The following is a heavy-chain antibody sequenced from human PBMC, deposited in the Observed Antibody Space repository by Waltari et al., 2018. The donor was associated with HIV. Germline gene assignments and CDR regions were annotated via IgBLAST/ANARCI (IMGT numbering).Heavy chain of an antibody. CDR1: GYSFTSYW. J-gene: IGHJ6*02. D-gene: IGHD1-26*01. Sequence: EIQLVQSGAEVKATRESLKISCKGFGYSFTSYWIGWVRQMPGKGLEWIGIIYPCDSDTRYSPSFQGQVTISADKSINTAYLQWSRLKASDTAIYYCARYRYSGSYSPYNYDMDVWGHGTTVTVSS. V-gene: IGHV5-51*03. CDR2: IYPCDSDT. CDR3: ARYRYSGSYSPYNYDMDV.